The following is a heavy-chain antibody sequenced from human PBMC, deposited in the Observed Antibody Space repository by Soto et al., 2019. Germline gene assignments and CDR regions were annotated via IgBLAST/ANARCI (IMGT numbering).Heavy chain of an antibody. V-gene: IGHV1-3*01. D-gene: IGHD1-1*01. CDR2: INAGNGNT. CDR1: GYTFTSYA. Sequence: ASVNVSCKASGYTFTSYAMHWVRQAPGQRLEWMGWINAGNGNTKYSQKFQGRVTITRDTSASTAYMELSSLRSEDTAVYYCARVQLERPFDYWGQGTLVTVSS. CDR3: ARVQLERPFDY. J-gene: IGHJ4*02.